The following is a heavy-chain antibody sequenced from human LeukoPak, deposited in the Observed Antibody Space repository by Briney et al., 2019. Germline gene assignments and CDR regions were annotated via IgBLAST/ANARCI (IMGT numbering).Heavy chain of an antibody. V-gene: IGHV4-39*01. D-gene: IGHD1-26*01. CDR1: GGSISSSSYY. CDR2: IYYSGST. Sequence: SETLSLTCTVSGGSISSSSYYWGWIRQPPGKGLEWIGSIYYSGSTYHNPSLKSRVTISVDTSKNQFSLKLSSVTAADTAVYYCARLVSGGSYAPLYFDYWGQGTLVTVSS. CDR3: ARLVSGGSYAPLYFDY. J-gene: IGHJ4*02.